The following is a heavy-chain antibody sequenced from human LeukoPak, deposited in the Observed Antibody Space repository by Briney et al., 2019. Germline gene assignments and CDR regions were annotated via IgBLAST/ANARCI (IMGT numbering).Heavy chain of an antibody. Sequence: GGSLRHFCGATGFTFSRYGKQGVGQAPGKGVEWGAVIWYDGSNKYYADYVKGRFTISRDSYKDTLDLQMKSLRDEDTAVYYFARMKRGRGFVDYWGQGTLVTVSS. V-gene: IGHV3-33*01. J-gene: IGHJ4*02. CDR2: IWYDGSNK. CDR3: ARMKRGRGFVDY. D-gene: IGHD5-12*01. CDR1: GFTFSRYG.